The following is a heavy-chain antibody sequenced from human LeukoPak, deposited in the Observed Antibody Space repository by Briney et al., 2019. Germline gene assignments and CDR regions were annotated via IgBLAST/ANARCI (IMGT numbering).Heavy chain of an antibody. CDR2: IYYSGST. CDR3: AREGPGYDAFDI. CDR1: GGSISSYY. D-gene: IGHD3-10*01. J-gene: IGHJ3*02. V-gene: IGHV4-59*01. Sequence: SETLSLTXTVSGGSISSYYWSWIRQPPGKGLEWIGYIYYSGSTNYNPSLKSRVTISVDTSKNQFSLKLSSVTAADTAVYYCAREGPGYDAFDIWGQGTMVTVSS.